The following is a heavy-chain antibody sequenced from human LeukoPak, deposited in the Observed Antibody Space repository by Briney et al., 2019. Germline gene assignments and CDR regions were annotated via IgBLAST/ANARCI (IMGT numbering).Heavy chain of an antibody. Sequence: GGSLRLSCAASGFTFSSYGMHWVRQAPGKGLEWVAVIWYDGSNKYYADSVKGRFTISRDNSKNTLYLQMNSLRAEDTAVYYCARESSILTGYQGDAFDTWGQGTMVTVSS. J-gene: IGHJ3*02. V-gene: IGHV3-33*01. D-gene: IGHD3-9*01. CDR2: IWYDGSNK. CDR1: GFTFSSYG. CDR3: ARESSILTGYQGDAFDT.